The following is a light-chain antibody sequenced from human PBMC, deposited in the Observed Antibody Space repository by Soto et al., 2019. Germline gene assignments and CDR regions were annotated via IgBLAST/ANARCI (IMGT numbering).Light chain of an antibody. V-gene: IGKV3-20*01. Sequence: EIVLTQSPGTLSLSPGERATLSCLTSQSVSNNYLAWYQQKPGQAPRLLIYGASSRATGIPDRFSGSGSGTDFTLTISRLEPEDFAVYYCQQYGSSLGVTFGGGTKVDIK. CDR1: QSVSNNY. CDR3: QQYGSSLGVT. J-gene: IGKJ4*01. CDR2: GAS.